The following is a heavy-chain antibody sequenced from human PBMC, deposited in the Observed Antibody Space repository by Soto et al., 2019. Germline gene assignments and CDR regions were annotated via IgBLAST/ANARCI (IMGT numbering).Heavy chain of an antibody. V-gene: IGHV3-23*01. D-gene: IGHD6-13*01. J-gene: IGHJ5*02. Sequence: GGSLRLSCAASVFTFISYAMSWVRQAPGKGLEWVSAISGSGGSTYYADSVKGRFTISRDNSKNTLYLQMNSLRAEDTAVYYCAKEGGYSSSWFPSQEHNWFDPWGQGTLVTVSS. CDR3: AKEGGYSSSWFPSQEHNWFDP. CDR2: ISGSGGST. CDR1: VFTFISYA.